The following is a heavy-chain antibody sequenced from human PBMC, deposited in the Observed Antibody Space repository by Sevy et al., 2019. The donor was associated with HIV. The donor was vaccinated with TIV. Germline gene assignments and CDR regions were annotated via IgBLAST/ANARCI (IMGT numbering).Heavy chain of an antibody. D-gene: IGHD3-22*01. CDR3: ATTKEYYDSSGYPFDS. CDR2: FDPEDGER. Sequence: ASVKVYCKVPGYTLTEFSMYWVRQAPGKGLEWMGTFDPEDGERIYSQKFQVRFTMTEDTSTHTAYMELNSLGSEDTAVSYCATTKEYYDSSGYPFDSWGQGTLVTVSS. J-gene: IGHJ5*01. V-gene: IGHV1-24*01. CDR1: GYTLTEFS.